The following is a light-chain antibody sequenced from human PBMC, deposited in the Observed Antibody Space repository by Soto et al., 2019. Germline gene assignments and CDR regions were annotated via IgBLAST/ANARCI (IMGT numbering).Light chain of an antibody. CDR2: AGS. V-gene: IGKV3-20*01. CDR3: QQYGSSFRYT. J-gene: IGKJ2*01. Sequence: EIVLTQSPGTLSLSPGERATLSCRASQTISSSYLTWYQHKPGQAPRLLIYAGSSRATGIPDRFSGSGSGTDFTLTISRLEPEDFAVYYGQQYGSSFRYTFGQGTKLEIK. CDR1: QTISSSY.